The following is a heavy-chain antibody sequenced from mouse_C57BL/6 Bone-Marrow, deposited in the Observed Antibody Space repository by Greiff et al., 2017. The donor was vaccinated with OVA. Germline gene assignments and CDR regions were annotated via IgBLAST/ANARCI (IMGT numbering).Heavy chain of an antibody. Sequence: VQLVQSGAELMKPGASVKLSCKASGYTFTGYWIEWVKQRPGHGLEWIGEILPGSGSTNYNEKFKGKATFTADTSSNTAYMQLSSLTPEDSAIYYCARSVHSNFYAMDYWGRGTSVTVSS. CDR3: ARSVHSNFYAMDY. D-gene: IGHD2-5*01. CDR2: ILPGSGST. V-gene: IGHV1-9*01. CDR1: GYTFTGYW. J-gene: IGHJ4*01.